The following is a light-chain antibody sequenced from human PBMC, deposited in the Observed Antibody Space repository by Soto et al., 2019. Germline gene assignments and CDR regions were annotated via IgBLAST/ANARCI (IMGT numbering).Light chain of an antibody. CDR1: SSDVGGYNY. CDR3: CSYTTSNTRQIV. J-gene: IGLJ1*01. V-gene: IGLV2-14*01. CDR2: DVS. Sequence: QSVPTQPASVSGSPGQSITISCTGTSSDVGGYNYVSWYQQQPGKAPKFMIYDVSNRPSGVSNRFSGSKSGNTASLTISGLQAEDEADYYCCSYTTSNTRQIVFGTGTKSPS.